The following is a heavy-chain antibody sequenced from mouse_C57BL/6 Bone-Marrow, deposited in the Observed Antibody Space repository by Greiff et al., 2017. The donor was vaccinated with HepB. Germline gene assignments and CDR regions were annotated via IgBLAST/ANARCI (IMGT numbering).Heavy chain of an antibody. CDR3: ARENYGYDGAAWFAY. V-gene: IGHV1-50*01. CDR1: GYTFTSYW. J-gene: IGHJ3*01. Sequence: VQLQQPGAELVKPGASVKLSCKASGYTFTSYWMQWVKQRPGQGLEWIGEIDPSDSYTNYNQKFKGKATLTVDTSSSTAYMQLSSLTSEDSAVYYCARENYGYDGAAWFAYWGQGTLVTVSA. CDR2: IDPSDSYT. D-gene: IGHD2-2*01.